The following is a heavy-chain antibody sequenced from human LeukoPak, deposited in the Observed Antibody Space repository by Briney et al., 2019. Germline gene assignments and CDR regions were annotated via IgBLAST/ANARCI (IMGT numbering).Heavy chain of an antibody. CDR1: GGSISRYY. CDR3: ARIPRIAASGAHYYMDV. V-gene: IGHV4-59*08. J-gene: IGHJ6*03. Sequence: SETLSLTCTVSGGSISRYYWSWIRQPPGKGLEWIGYIYFSGSTNYNPSLKSRVTISVDTSKNQFSLKLSSVTAADTAVYYCARIPRIAASGAHYYMDVWGKGTTVTVSS. D-gene: IGHD6-25*01. CDR2: IYFSGST.